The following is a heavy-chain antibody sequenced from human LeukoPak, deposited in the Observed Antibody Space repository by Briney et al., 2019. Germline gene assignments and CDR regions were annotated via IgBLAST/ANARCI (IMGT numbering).Heavy chain of an antibody. CDR3: AKDKRGGPYGVDY. D-gene: IGHD2-8*01. V-gene: IGHV3-23*01. J-gene: IGHJ4*02. Sequence: PGGSLRLSCAASGFSFSSYAMSWVRQTPGKGLEWVSDISGGGGSTYYADSVKGRFTISRDNSKNTLYLQKNSLRAEDAAVYYCAKDKRGGPYGVDYWGQGTLVTVSS. CDR2: ISGGGGST. CDR1: GFSFSSYA.